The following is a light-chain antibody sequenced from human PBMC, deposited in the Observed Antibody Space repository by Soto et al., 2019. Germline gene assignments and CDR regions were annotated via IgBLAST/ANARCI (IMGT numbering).Light chain of an antibody. CDR2: RNN. CDR1: SSNIGTNY. V-gene: IGLV1-47*01. J-gene: IGLJ3*02. CDR3: AAWDDSLSGVL. Sequence: QSVLSQPPSASGTPGQRVTVSCSGSSSNIGTNYVYWYQQLPATAPKLLIYRNNQRPSGVPDRFARSKSGTSASLAISGLRSEDEADYFCAAWDDSLSGVLFGGGTKLTVL.